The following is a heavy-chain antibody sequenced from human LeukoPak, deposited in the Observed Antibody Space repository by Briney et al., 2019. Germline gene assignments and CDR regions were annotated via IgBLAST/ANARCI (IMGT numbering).Heavy chain of an antibody. D-gene: IGHD5-12*01. V-gene: IGHV3-30*02. CDR3: AKADTITIYYYYYYMDV. CDR2: IRYDGSNK. CDR1: GFTISSYG. J-gene: IGHJ6*03. Sequence: GGSLRLSCAASGFTISSYGMHWVRQAPGKGLEWVAFIRYDGSNKYYADSVKGRFTISRDNSKNTLYLQMNSLRAEDTAVYYCAKADTITIYYYYYYMDVWGKGTTVTVSS.